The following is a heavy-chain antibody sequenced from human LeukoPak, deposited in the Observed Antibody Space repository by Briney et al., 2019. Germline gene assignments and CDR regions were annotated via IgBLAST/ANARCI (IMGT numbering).Heavy chain of an antibody. CDR2: IYYSGST. D-gene: IGHD6-13*01. J-gene: IGHJ4*02. Sequence: SETLSLTCTVSGGSINNYYWSWIRQPPGKGLELIGYIYYSGSTNYNPSLKSRVTISVDTSKNQFSLKLSSVTAADTAVYYCARRNNYPSSSWYEHLTTFFDYWGQGTLVTVSS. V-gene: IGHV4-59*08. CDR3: ARRNNYPSSSWYEHLTTFFDY. CDR1: GGSINNYY.